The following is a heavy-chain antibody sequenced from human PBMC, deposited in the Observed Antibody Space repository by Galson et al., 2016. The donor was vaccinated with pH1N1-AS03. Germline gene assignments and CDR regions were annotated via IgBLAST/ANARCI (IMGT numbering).Heavy chain of an antibody. V-gene: IGHV3-73*01. CDR2: IRTKTNSYAT. J-gene: IGHJ4*02. CDR1: GFTFSRST. D-gene: IGHD3-9*01. Sequence: SLRLSCAASGFTFSRSTMHWVRQASGKGLEWVGHIRTKTNSYATAYGASMKGRFTTSRDDSKNITYLQMNSLQIDDTAVYFCSRGDWFHWGQGTLVTVPS. CDR3: SRGDWFH.